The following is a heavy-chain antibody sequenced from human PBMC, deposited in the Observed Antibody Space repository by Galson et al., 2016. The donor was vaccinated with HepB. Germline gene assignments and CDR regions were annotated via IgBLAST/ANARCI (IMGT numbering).Heavy chain of an antibody. D-gene: IGHD6-13*01. CDR2: VDDSGKT. CDR3: AGRTQYASSWYLAY. J-gene: IGHJ4*02. CDR1: GGSISSSSSY. V-gene: IGHV4-39*07. Sequence: SETLSLTCAVSGGSISSSSSYWGWIRQPPGKGLEWIGTVDDSGKTSLNPSPKSRAIMSLDTSKNQFSLELTSLTAADTAVYYCAGRTQYASSWYLAYWGQGILVTVSS.